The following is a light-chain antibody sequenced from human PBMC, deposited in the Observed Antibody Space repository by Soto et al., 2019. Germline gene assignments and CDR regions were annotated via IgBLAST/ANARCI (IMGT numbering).Light chain of an antibody. V-gene: IGKV3-11*01. Sequence: EIVLTQSPATLSLSPGERATLSCRASQSVSSYLAWYQQKPGQAPRLLIYDASNSATGIPARFSGSGSGTDFTLTISSLDSEDFAVYYCQQRSNWPPWTFGQGTKVEIK. CDR3: QQRSNWPPWT. CDR1: QSVSSY. J-gene: IGKJ1*01. CDR2: DAS.